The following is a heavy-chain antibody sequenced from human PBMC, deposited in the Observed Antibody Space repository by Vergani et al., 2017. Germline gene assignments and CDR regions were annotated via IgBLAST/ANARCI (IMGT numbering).Heavy chain of an antibody. J-gene: IGHJ4*02. CDR3: AKGPGYYDSSGYYYSSA. V-gene: IGHV3-9*01. Sequence: EVQLVESGGGLVQPGRSLRLSCAASGFTFDDYAMHWVRQAPGKGLEWVSGISWNSGSIGYADSVKGRFTISRDNAKNSLYLQMNSLRAEDTALYYCAKGPGYYDSSGYYYSSAWGQGTLVTVSS. D-gene: IGHD3-22*01. CDR1: GFTFDDYA. CDR2: ISWNSGSI.